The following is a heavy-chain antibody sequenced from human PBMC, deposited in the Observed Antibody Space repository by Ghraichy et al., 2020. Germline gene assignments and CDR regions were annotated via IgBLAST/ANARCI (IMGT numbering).Heavy chain of an antibody. CDR1: GGSISSGGYY. CDR3: AREGSAAPNFDY. J-gene: IGHJ4*02. Sequence: SETLSLTCTVSGGSISSGGYYWSWIRQHPGKGLEWIGYIYYSGSTYYNPSLKSRVTISVDTSKNQFSLKLSSVTAADTAVYYCAREGSAAPNFDYWGQGTLVTVSS. CDR2: IYYSGST. D-gene: IGHD6-25*01. V-gene: IGHV4-31*03.